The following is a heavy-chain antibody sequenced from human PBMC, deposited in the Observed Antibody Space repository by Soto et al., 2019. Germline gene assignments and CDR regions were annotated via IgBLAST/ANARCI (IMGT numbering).Heavy chain of an antibody. Sequence: ASVKVSCKASGYTFTGYYMHWVRQAPGQGLEWMGWINPNSGGTNYAQKFQGWVTMTRDTSISTAYMELSRLRSDDTAVYYCARGWPITGTTLVYWGQGTLVTVSS. CDR1: GYTFTGYY. J-gene: IGHJ4*02. D-gene: IGHD1-7*01. CDR3: ARGWPITGTTLVY. V-gene: IGHV1-2*04. CDR2: INPNSGGT.